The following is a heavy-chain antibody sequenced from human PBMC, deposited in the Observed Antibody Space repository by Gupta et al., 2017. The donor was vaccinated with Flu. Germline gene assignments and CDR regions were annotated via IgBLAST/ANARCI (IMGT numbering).Heavy chain of an antibody. CDR3: AKDHKQRHAFDI. D-gene: IGHD1/OR15-1a*01. Sequence: EVQLLESGGGLVQPGGSLRLSCAASGFTFSSYAMSWVRQAPGKGLEWVSAISGSGGSTYYADSVKGRFTISRDNSENTLYLQMNSLRAEDTAVYYCAKDHKQRHAFDIWGQGTMVTVSS. J-gene: IGHJ3*02. CDR2: ISGSGGST. V-gene: IGHV3-23*01. CDR1: GFTFSSYA.